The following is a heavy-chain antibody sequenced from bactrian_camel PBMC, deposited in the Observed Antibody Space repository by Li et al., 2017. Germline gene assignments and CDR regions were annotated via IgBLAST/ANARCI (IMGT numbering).Heavy chain of an antibody. CDR3: AADVDGGYCPSAEIWRPPY. D-gene: IGHD2*01. CDR1: GFTFSSYA. J-gene: IGHJ4*01. Sequence: DVQLVESGGGSVQAGGSLTLSCAASGFTFSSYAMSWVRQAPGKGLEWVSTINNPGDTTYYADSVKGRFTISRDNAKNTLYLQVNSLNAEDSGKYYCAADVDGGYCPSAEIWRPPYWGQGTQVTVS. V-gene: IGHV3S31*01. CDR2: INNPGDTT.